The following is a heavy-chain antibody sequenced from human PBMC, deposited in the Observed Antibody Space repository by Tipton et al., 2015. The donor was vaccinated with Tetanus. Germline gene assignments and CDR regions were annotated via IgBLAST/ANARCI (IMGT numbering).Heavy chain of an antibody. CDR2: VSASGNT. J-gene: IGHJ6*02. CDR3: ARRSLTNYGLDV. CDR1: GFTFSNYG. V-gene: IGHV3-21*01. Sequence: SLRLSCAASGFTFSNYGMHWVRQVPGEGLEWVSGVSASGNTNYADSVDGRFTISRDNAKNTMYLQMNSLRAEDTAVYFCARRSLTNYGLDVWGQGTPVTVSS. D-gene: IGHD1-1*01.